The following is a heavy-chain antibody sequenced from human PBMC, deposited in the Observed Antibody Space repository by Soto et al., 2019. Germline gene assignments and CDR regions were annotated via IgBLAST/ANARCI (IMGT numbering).Heavy chain of an antibody. CDR2: IIPIFDAT. Sequence: QVQMVQSGAEVKKPGSSARVSCKVSGGTFSRHSISWVRQAPGQGLEWMGGIIPIFDATQYAQKFQGRLTITADESTTTFHMDPIVLRPEDTAIYYCARELTSVRGSWGQGTLVTVSS. CDR3: ARELTSVRGS. J-gene: IGHJ4*02. CDR1: GGTFSRHS. V-gene: IGHV1-69*01. D-gene: IGHD3-10*01.